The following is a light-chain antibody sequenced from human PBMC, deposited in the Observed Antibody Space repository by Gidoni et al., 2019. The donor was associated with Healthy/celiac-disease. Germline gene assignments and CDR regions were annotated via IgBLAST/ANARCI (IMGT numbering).Light chain of an antibody. Sequence: ESVLTQSPATLSLSPGERATLSCRASQSVSSYLAWSQQKPGHAPRLLIYDASNRATGIPARFSGSGSGTDFTLTISSLEPEDFAVYYCQQRSNWPRTFGQGTKVEIK. V-gene: IGKV3-11*01. J-gene: IGKJ1*01. CDR1: QSVSSY. CDR2: DAS. CDR3: QQRSNWPRT.